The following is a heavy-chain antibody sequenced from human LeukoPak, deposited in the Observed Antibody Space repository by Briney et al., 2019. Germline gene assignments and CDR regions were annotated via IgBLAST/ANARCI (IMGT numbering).Heavy chain of an antibody. D-gene: IGHD3-10*02. V-gene: IGHV3-23*01. CDR3: AKNRGMTMLGGGLDY. CDR1: GFTFSSFA. Sequence: GGSLRLSCAASGFTFSSFAMSWVRQAPGRGLEWVSLSSSSGSITYYADSVQGRFTISRDNYKNTLYLQMNSLRAEDTALYYCAKNRGMTMLGGGLDYWGQGTLVTVSS. CDR2: SSSSGSIT. J-gene: IGHJ4*02.